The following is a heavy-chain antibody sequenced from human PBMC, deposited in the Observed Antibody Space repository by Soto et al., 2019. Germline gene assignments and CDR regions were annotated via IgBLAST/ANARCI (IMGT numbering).Heavy chain of an antibody. V-gene: IGHV4-30-2*01. CDR3: ARGHYDILTGYYANWFDP. Sequence: QLQLQESGSGLVKPSQTLSLTCTVSGGSISSGGYSWSWIRQPPGKGLEGIGYIYHSGSTYYNPSRKSRVTLSVDRSKNQFSLKLRSVTAADTAVYYCARGHYDILTGYYANWFDPWGQGTLVTVSS. CDR1: GGSISSGGYS. J-gene: IGHJ5*02. D-gene: IGHD3-9*01. CDR2: IYHSGST.